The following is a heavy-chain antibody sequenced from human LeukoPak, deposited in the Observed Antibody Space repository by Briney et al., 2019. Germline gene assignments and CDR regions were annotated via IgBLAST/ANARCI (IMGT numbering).Heavy chain of an antibody. CDR3: AGGGCSSTSCYLSYYYGMDV. Sequence: ASVKVSCKASGYTFTSYGISWVRQAPGQGLEWMGWISAYNGNTNYAQKLQGRVTMTTDTSTSTAYMELRSLRSDDTAVYYCAGGGCSSTSCYLSYYYGMDVWGQGTTVTVSS. V-gene: IGHV1-18*01. CDR2: ISAYNGNT. J-gene: IGHJ6*02. CDR1: GYTFTSYG. D-gene: IGHD2-2*01.